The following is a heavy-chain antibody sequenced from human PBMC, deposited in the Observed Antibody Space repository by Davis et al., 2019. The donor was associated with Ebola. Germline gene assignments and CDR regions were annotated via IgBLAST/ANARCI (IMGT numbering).Heavy chain of an antibody. CDR1: GFTFSNYG. CDR2: ISHDGRNI. V-gene: IGHV3-30*03. CDR3: ARGRGHYEYSGGDY. Sequence: GGSLRLSCAASGFTFSNYGMNWVRQAPGKGLEWIAFISHDGRNIPYAGSVWGRFTISRDNSRNTVYLQMNSLRPEDTAVYYCARGRGHYEYSGGDYWGQGTLVIVSS. D-gene: IGHD2-21*01. J-gene: IGHJ4*02.